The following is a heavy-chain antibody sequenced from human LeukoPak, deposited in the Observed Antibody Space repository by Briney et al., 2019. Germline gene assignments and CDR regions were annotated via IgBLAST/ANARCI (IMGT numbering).Heavy chain of an antibody. CDR2: IYYSGNT. V-gene: IGHV4-39*07. CDR1: GGSISSSSYY. Sequence: SETLSLTCTVSGGSISSSSYYWGWIRQPPGKGLEWIGSIYYSGNTYSNPSLDSRVTISLDTSKNRFSLKLSSVTAADTAVYYCARVSTGWYHYFDSWGQGTLVTVSS. D-gene: IGHD6-19*01. CDR3: ARVSTGWYHYFDS. J-gene: IGHJ4*02.